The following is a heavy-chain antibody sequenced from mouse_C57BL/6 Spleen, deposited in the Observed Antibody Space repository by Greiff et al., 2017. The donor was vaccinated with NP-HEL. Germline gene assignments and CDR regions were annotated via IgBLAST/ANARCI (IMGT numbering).Heavy chain of an antibody. CDR3: ASLLPVAY. Sequence: EVKLQESGPGLVKPSQSLSLTCSVTGYSITSGYYWNWIRQFPGNKLEWMGYISYDGSNNYNPSLKNRISITRDTSKNQFFLKLNSVTTEDTATYYCASLLPVAYWGQGTLVTVSA. CDR2: ISYDGSN. D-gene: IGHD1-1*01. V-gene: IGHV3-6*01. CDR1: GYSITSGYY. J-gene: IGHJ3*01.